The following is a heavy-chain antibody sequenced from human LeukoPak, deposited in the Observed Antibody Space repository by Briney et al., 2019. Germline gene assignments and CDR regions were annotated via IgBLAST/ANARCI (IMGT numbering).Heavy chain of an antibody. D-gene: IGHD3-10*01. CDR2: ISGDGRNI. Sequence: PGGSLRLSCVASGFTFSSYWMHWVRQDPRKGLVWVSRISGDGRNINYADSVRGRFTISRDNAKNTLYLQMNTLRDEDTAVYYCASVSGNYLDFQNWGQGTLVTVSS. CDR3: ASVSGNYLDFQN. J-gene: IGHJ1*01. CDR1: GFTFSSYW. V-gene: IGHV3-74*01.